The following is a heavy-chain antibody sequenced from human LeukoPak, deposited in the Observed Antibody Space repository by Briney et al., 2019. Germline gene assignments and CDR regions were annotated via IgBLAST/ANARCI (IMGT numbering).Heavy chain of an antibody. J-gene: IGHJ3*02. D-gene: IGHD3-22*01. CDR3: ARPPGGYYYDSSGYEAFDI. Sequence: GGSLRLSCAASGFTFSSYSMNWVRQAPGKGLEWVSSISSSSSYIYYADSVKGRFTISRDNAKNSLYLQMNSLRAEDTAVHYCARPPGGYYYDSSGYEAFDIWGEGTMVTVRS. V-gene: IGHV3-21*01. CDR1: GFTFSSYS. CDR2: ISSSSSYI.